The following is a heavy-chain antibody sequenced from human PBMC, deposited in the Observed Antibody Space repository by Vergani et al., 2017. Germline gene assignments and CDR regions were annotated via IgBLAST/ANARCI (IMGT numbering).Heavy chain of an antibody. CDR2: ISSSSSYI. CDR1: GFTFSSYS. V-gene: IGHV3-21*01. D-gene: IGHD1-1*01. J-gene: IGHJ6*03. CDR3: ARDTTEPYYYYNYMDV. Sequence: EVQLVESGGGLVKPGGSLRLSCAASGFTFSSYSMNWVRQAPGKGLEWVSSISSSSSYIYYAEAVKGRFTISRDNAKNSLYLQMNSLRAEDTDVYYCARDTTEPYYYYNYMDVWGKGATVTVSS.